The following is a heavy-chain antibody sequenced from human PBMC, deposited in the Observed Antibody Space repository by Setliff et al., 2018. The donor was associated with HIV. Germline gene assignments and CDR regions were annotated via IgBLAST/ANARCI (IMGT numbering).Heavy chain of an antibody. CDR2: IYYSGSA. J-gene: IGHJ4*02. CDR3: ARGGTVSADFDS. D-gene: IGHD6-19*01. V-gene: IGHV4-39*07. CDR1: GDSIRTGAYY. Sequence: PSETLSLTCVVSGDSIRTGAYYWGWIRQPPGKSLQYIGSIYYSGSAFYNPSLKSRVSMSIDTSKNQFSLRLNSVTTADTAVYFCARGGTVSADFDSWGQGTLVTSPQ.